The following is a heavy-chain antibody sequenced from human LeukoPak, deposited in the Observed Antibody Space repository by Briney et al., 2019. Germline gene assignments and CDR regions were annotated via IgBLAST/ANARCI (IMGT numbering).Heavy chain of an antibody. CDR2: IYYSGST. CDR3: AAQDVNWFDP. Sequence: SQTLSLTCTVSGGSISSGGYYWSWIRQHPGKGLEWIGYIYYSGSTYYNPSLKSRVTISVDTSKNQFSLKLSSVTAADTAVHYCAAQDVNWFDPWGQGTLVTVSS. CDR1: GGSISSGGYY. D-gene: IGHD2-15*01. J-gene: IGHJ5*02. V-gene: IGHV4-31*03.